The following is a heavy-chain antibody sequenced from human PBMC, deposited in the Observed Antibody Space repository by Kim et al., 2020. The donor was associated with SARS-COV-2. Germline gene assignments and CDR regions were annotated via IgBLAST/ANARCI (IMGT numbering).Heavy chain of an antibody. V-gene: IGHV4-34*01. CDR3: ARVFIVDSSSWYARTLNW. CDR1: GGSFSGYY. D-gene: IGHD6-13*01. J-gene: IGHJ5*01. CDR2: INHSGST. Sequence: SETLSLTCAVYGGSFSGYYWSWIRQPPGKGLEWIGEINHSGSTNYNPSLKSRVTISVDTSKNQFSLKLSSVTAADTAVYYCARVFIVDSSSWYARTLNW.